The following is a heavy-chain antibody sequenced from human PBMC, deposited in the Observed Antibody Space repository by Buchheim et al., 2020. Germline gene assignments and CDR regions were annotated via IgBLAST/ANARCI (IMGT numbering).Heavy chain of an antibody. CDR2: MFSSENI. D-gene: IGHD6-19*01. CDR3: VRQGLLTVSGTVYFYYGLDV. J-gene: IGHJ6*02. V-gene: IGHV4-39*01. CDR1: GVSISSGRDY. Sequence: QLQLHESGPGLVKPSETLSLTCTVSGVSISSGRDYWGWIRQPPGKGLEWIGSMFSSENIYYSPSLKSRGTISVDTYKNQFSLRLSSVTAADTAMYYCVRQGLLTVSGTVYFYYGLDVWGQGTT.